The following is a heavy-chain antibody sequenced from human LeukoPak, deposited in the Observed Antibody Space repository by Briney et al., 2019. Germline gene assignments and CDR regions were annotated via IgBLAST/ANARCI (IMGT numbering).Heavy chain of an antibody. Sequence: GGSLRLSCAASGFTFSSHGMNWVRQAPGKGLEWVSGISPSGGITYYTDSAKGRFTISRDNSKNTVSLQMNSLRGEDTAVYFCAKAPVTSCRGAYCYPFDSWGQGTLVTVSS. J-gene: IGHJ4*02. D-gene: IGHD2-21*01. CDR1: GFTFSSHG. CDR3: AKAPVTSCRGAYCYPFDS. CDR2: ISPSGGIT. V-gene: IGHV3-23*01.